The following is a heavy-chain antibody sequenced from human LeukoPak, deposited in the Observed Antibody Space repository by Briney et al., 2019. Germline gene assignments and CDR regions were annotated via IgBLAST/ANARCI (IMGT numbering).Heavy chain of an antibody. J-gene: IGHJ5*02. Sequence: GGSLRLSCAASGFTFSDYYMSWIRQAPGKGLEWVGRIRSKANNYATTYAASVKGRFTISRDDSKNTAYLQMNSLKTEDTAMYYCTRPLVEAAWGQGTPVTVSS. CDR3: TRPLVEAA. D-gene: IGHD2-21*01. V-gene: IGHV3-73*01. CDR2: IRSKANNYAT. CDR1: GFTFSDYY.